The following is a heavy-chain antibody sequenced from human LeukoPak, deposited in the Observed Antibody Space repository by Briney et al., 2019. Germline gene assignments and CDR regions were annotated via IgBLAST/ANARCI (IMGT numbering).Heavy chain of an antibody. J-gene: IGHJ4*02. V-gene: IGHV3-23*01. D-gene: IGHD4-17*01. Sequence: GGSLRLSCAASGFTFSTYAMSWVRQAPGKGLEWVSAISGSGGSTFYADSLKGRFTISRDNSKNTLYLQINSLRAEDTAVYYCAKDRVTSATTFFCQFDYWGQGTLVTVSS. CDR2: ISGSGGST. CDR3: AKDRVTSATTFFCQFDY. CDR1: GFTFSTYA.